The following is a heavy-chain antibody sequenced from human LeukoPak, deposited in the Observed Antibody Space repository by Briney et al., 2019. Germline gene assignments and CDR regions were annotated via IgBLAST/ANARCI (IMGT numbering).Heavy chain of an antibody. CDR3: ARGDSRYLHYYGMDV. CDR1: GYTFTSYY. CDR2: INPSGGST. J-gene: IGHJ6*02. V-gene: IGHV1-46*01. D-gene: IGHD6-13*01. Sequence: ASVKVSCKASGYTFTSYYIHWVRQAPGQGLEWMGIINPSGGSTTYAQKFQVRVTMTRDTSTGTVYMELSSLRSEDTAVYYCARGDSRYLHYYGMDVWGQGTTVTVSS.